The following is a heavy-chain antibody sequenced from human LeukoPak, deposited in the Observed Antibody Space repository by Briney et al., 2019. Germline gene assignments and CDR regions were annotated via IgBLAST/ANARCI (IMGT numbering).Heavy chain of an antibody. V-gene: IGHV4-39*01. D-gene: IGHD3-22*01. CDR1: GGSISSSSYY. CDR2: IYYSGST. J-gene: IGHJ4*02. Sequence: SETLSLTCTVSGGSISSSSYYWGWIRQPPGKGLEWIGSIYYSGSTYYNPSLKSRVTISVDTSKNQFSLKLSSVTAADTAVYYCARHYYDSSGYFYQDYWGQGTLVTVSS. CDR3: ARHYYDSSGYFYQDY.